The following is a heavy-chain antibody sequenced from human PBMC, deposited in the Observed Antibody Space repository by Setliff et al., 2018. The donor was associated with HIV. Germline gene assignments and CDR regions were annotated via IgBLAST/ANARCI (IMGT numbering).Heavy chain of an antibody. Sequence: SETLSLTCAVYGGSFSGYFWTWIRQPPQKRLEWIGEINHGGDTNYNPSLKSRVTIPIDTSKNQFSLKLSSVTAADTAVYYCARLTIFGVVEHDYWGQGTLVTVSS. D-gene: IGHD3-3*01. J-gene: IGHJ4*02. CDR2: INHGGDT. CDR1: GGSFSGYF. CDR3: ARLTIFGVVEHDY. V-gene: IGHV4-34*01.